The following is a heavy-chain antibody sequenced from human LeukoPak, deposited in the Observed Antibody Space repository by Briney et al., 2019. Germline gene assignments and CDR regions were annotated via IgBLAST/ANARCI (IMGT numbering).Heavy chain of an antibody. Sequence: SETLSLTCTVSGGSISSYYWSWIRQPPGKGLEWIGYIYYSGSTYYNPSLKSRVTISVDTSKNQFSLKLSSVTAADTAVYYCARKAWYCSSTSCYPLVDYWGQGTLDTVSS. J-gene: IGHJ4*02. CDR3: ARKAWYCSSTSCYPLVDY. D-gene: IGHD2-2*01. CDR2: IYYSGST. V-gene: IGHV4-59*06. CDR1: GGSISSYY.